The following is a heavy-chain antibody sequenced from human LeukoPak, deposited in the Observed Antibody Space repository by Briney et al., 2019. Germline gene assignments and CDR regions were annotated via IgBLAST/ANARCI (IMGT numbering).Heavy chain of an antibody. CDR3: AKGSGYGSGSYSRD. D-gene: IGHD3-10*01. CDR2: ISGSGGTT. J-gene: IGHJ4*02. V-gene: IGHV3-23*01. CDR1: GFAFGNYA. Sequence: GGSLRLSCAASGFAFGNYAMSWVRQAPGKGLECVSGISGSGGTTAYADSVKGRFTISRDNFKSTLYLQMNSLRAEDTAVYYCAKGSGYGSGSYSRDWGQGTLVTVSS.